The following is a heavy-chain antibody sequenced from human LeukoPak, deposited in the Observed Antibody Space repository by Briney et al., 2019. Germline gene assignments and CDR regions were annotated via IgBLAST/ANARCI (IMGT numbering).Heavy chain of an antibody. CDR2: INHSGST. V-gene: IGHV4-34*01. Sequence: PSETLSLTCAVYGGSFSGYYWSWIRQPPGKGLEWIGEINHSGSTNYNPSLKSRVTISVDTSKNQFSLKLSSVTAADTAVYYCARGQLVGATRSLDYWGQGTLVTVSS. CDR1: GGSFSGYY. D-gene: IGHD1-26*01. J-gene: IGHJ4*02. CDR3: ARGQLVGATRSLDY.